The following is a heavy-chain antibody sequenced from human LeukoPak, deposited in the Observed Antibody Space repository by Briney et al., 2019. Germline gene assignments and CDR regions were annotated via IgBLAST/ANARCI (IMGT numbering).Heavy chain of an antibody. CDR1: GGSISSYY. CDR3: ARVGGDAMLYYYYGMDV. D-gene: IGHD2-2*01. J-gene: IGHJ6*02. Sequence: SETLSLTCTVSGGSISSYYWSWIRQPAGKGLEWIERIYTSGSTNYNPSLKSRVTMSVDTSKNQFSLKLSSVTAADTAVYYCARVGGDAMLYYYYGMDVWGQGTTVTVSS. CDR2: IYTSGST. V-gene: IGHV4-4*07.